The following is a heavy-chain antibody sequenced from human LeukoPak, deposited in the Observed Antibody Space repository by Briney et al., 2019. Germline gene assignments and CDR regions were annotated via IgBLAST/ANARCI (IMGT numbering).Heavy chain of an antibody. V-gene: IGHV5-51*01. CDR1: GYKFSNYW. Sequence: GESLTIPCEGSGYKFSNYWLGWVRQTPGTGLELMGIIFPTDSDTRSSSSFPGQVTISAYRCINTACLQWSRLKASDSSVYYCARRRITTAHPGFDIWGQGTMVTVSS. CDR3: ARRRITTAHPGFDI. D-gene: IGHD3-10*01. CDR2: IFPTDSDT. J-gene: IGHJ3*02.